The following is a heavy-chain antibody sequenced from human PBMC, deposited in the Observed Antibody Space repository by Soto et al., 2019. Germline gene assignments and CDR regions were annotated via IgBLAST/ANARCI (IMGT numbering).Heavy chain of an antibody. V-gene: IGHV3-23*01. CDR3: VPRLNPRVPDH. J-gene: IGHJ4*02. CDR2: IIAWGQTI. Sequence: PGGSLRLSCEVSGFVLRTYDASWVRQAPGKGLEWLAVIIAWGQTIYSAESARGRFTISRDDAKNTLHLQIDSLTVEGTAVYYCVPRLNPRVPDHWGQGTLVTVSS. D-gene: IGHD3-22*01. CDR1: GFVLRTYD.